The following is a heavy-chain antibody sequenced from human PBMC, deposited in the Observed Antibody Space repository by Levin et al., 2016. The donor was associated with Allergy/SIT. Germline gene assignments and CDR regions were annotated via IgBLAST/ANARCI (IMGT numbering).Heavy chain of an antibody. J-gene: IGHJ4*02. D-gene: IGHD2-21*01. CDR3: ARRAGDTSMIVLGDC. Sequence: SETLSLTCTVSGGSISSSSYFWGWIRQPPGKGLEWIGSIYYTGSTSYNPSLKSRVTMFVDTSKNQFSLNLRSVTASDTAVYFCARRAGDTSMIVLGDCWGQGTLVTVSS. CDR1: GGSISSSSYF. V-gene: IGHV4-39*01. CDR2: IYYTGST.